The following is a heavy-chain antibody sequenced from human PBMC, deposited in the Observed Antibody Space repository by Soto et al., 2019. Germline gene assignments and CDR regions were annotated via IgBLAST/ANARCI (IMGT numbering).Heavy chain of an antibody. CDR1: GFMFSNHG. J-gene: IGHJ4*02. Sequence: QVQLVESGGGVVQPGRSLRLSCAASGFMFSNHGMHWVRQAPGKGLEWVAVIWSDGNNRYYADSVKGRVTISRDNSKNTLYLQMNSLRAEDTAVYYCVRGDNWNDEASDYWRQGTLVTVSS. CDR3: VRGDNWNDEASDY. D-gene: IGHD1-1*01. V-gene: IGHV3-33*01. CDR2: IWSDGNNR.